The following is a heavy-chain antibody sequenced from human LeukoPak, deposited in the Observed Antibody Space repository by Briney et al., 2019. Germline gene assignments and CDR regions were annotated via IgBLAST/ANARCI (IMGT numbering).Heavy chain of an antibody. J-gene: IGHJ4*02. Sequence: ASVNVSCKASGYTFTDYYMHWVRQAAGQGGEWMGWINPNSGGTNYAQKFQGRGTMTRDTSISTAYMELSRLRSDDTAVYYCARDHSPYYSSSWYPAFDYWGQGTLVTVSS. CDR1: GYTFTDYY. CDR3: ARDHSPYYSSSWYPAFDY. D-gene: IGHD6-13*01. V-gene: IGHV1-2*02. CDR2: INPNSGGT.